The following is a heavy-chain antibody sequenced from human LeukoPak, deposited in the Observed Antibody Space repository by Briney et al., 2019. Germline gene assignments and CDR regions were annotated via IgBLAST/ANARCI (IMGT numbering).Heavy chain of an antibody. CDR2: ISWNSGSI. V-gene: IGHV3-9*01. Sequence: GRSLRLSCAASGFTFDDYAMHWVRQAPGKGLEWVSGISWNSGSIGYADSVKGRFTISRDNAKNSLYLQMNSLRAEDTALYYCAKVDSSGYYFDYWGQGTLVIVSS. CDR3: AKVDSSGYYFDY. J-gene: IGHJ4*02. CDR1: GFTFDDYA. D-gene: IGHD3-22*01.